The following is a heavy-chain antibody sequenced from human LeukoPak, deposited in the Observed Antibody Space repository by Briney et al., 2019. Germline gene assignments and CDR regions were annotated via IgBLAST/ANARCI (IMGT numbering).Heavy chain of an antibody. V-gene: IGHV4-38-2*02. D-gene: IGHD6-19*01. CDR1: GFSISSGYY. J-gene: IGHJ4*02. CDR2: MYHSGTA. Sequence: SQTLSLTCSVYGFSISSGYYWGWIRQSPGKGLEWIGSMYHSGTAYYNPALKSRVTISLDTSENQFSLKLTSVTAADTAVYYCARDDTGYSSGWSKDFDYWGQGTLVTVSS. CDR3: ARDDTGYSSGWSKDFDY.